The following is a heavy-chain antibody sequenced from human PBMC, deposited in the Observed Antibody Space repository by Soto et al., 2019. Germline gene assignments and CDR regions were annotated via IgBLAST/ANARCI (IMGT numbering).Heavy chain of an antibody. CDR2: IYPGDSDT. D-gene: IGHD5-18*01. V-gene: IGHV5-51*01. J-gene: IGHJ6*02. CDR1: GYSFTNYL. CDR3: ARRGQPRTDYYYGMDV. Sequence: PGESLKISCQGSGYSFTNYLIVWVRQMPGKGLEWMGLIYPGDSDTRYSPSFQGQVTISADKSISTAYLQWSSLKASDTAMYYCARRGQPRTDYYYGMDVWGQGTTVTVSS.